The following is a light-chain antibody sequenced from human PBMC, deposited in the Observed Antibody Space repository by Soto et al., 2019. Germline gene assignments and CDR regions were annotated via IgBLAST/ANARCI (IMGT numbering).Light chain of an antibody. CDR1: SSDVGGYNY. V-gene: IGLV2-8*01. CDR2: EVS. Sequence: QSALTQPPSASGSPGQSVTISCTGTSSDVGGYNYVSWYQQHPGKAPKLIIYEVSMRPSGVPDRFSGSKSGNTASLTVSGLQAEDDADYYCSSYADSNNLEVFGTGTKLTVL. J-gene: IGLJ1*01. CDR3: SSYADSNNLEV.